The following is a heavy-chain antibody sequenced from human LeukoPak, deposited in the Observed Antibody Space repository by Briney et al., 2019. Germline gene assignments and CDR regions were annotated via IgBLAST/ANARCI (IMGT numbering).Heavy chain of an antibody. D-gene: IGHD6-19*01. Sequence: ASVTVSCKASGYTFTVYYMHWVRQAPGQGVEWMGWINPNSGNTGYTQKFQGRVTMTTNPSITTAYMELSSLRSEDTAVYYCATAIAVANHPDYWGQGTLVTVSS. V-gene: IGHV1-8*02. CDR2: INPNSGNT. CDR3: ATAIAVANHPDY. CDR1: GYTFTVYY. J-gene: IGHJ4*02.